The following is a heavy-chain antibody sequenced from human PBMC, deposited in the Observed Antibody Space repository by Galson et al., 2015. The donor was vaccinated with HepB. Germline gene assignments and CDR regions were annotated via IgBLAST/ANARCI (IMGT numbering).Heavy chain of an antibody. CDR2: IIPIFGTA. D-gene: IGHD2-21*01. CDR3: ARVWDCGGDCHRHREASFEI. J-gene: IGHJ3*02. Sequence: SVKVSCKASGGTFSSYAISWVRQAPGQGLEWMGGIIPIFGTANYAQRFQGRVTITADESTSTAYMELSSLRSEDTAVYYCARVWDCGGDCHRHREASFEIWGQGTMVTVSS. CDR1: GGTFSSYA. V-gene: IGHV1-69*13.